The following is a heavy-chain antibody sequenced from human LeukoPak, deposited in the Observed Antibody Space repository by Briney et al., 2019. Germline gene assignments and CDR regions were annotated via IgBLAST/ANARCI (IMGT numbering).Heavy chain of an antibody. CDR1: GLIFDDYT. CDR2: ISNDGNNK. V-gene: IGHV3-30*04. Sequence: GGSLRLSCAASGLIFDDYTMHWVRQAPGKGLEWVAFISNDGNNKYSADAVKGRFTISRDNSKNTLFLEMSNLRPEDTAVYYCARPGHGNYGPVGYWGQGTLVTVSS. D-gene: IGHD3-22*01. CDR3: ARPGHGNYGPVGY. J-gene: IGHJ4*02.